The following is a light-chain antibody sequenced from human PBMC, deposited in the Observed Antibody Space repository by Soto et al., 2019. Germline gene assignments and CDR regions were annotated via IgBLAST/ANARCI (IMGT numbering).Light chain of an antibody. CDR3: QQYDTYPYT. CDR1: QSISSW. CDR2: KAS. J-gene: IGKJ2*01. Sequence: DIQMTQSPSTLSASVGDRVTITCRASQSISSWLAWYQQKPGKAPKLLIYKASSLESGIPSRFSGSGSGTEFTLTISSLQPDDFATYYCQQYDTYPYTFGQGTKLEIK. V-gene: IGKV1-5*03.